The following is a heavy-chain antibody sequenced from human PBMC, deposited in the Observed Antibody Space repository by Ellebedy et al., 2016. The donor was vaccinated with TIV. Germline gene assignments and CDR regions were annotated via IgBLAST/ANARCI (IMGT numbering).Heavy chain of an antibody. CDR2: IYWNDDK. J-gene: IGHJ3*02. D-gene: IGHD4-23*01. CDR1: GFSLSTSGVG. Sequence: SGPTLAKPTQTLPLTCTVSGFSLSTSGVGVGWISQPPGKALEWLALIYWNDDKRYSPSLKTRLTITKDTSKNQVVLTLTNMEPVDTATYYCAHRLRWYNHDAFDIWGQGTMVTVSS. CDR3: AHRLRWYNHDAFDI. V-gene: IGHV2-5*01.